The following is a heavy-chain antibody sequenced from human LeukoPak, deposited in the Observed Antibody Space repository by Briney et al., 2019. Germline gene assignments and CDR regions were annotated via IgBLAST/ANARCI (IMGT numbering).Heavy chain of an antibody. Sequence: GGSLRLSCAASRFTFSSYSMNWVRQAPGKGLEWVSYISSSSSTIYYADSVKGRFTISRDNAKNSLYLQMNSLRAEDTAVYYCARDSLGGWSDFDYWGQGTLVTVSS. V-gene: IGHV3-48*01. D-gene: IGHD6-19*01. CDR1: RFTFSSYS. CDR2: ISSSSSTI. J-gene: IGHJ4*02. CDR3: ARDSLGGWSDFDY.